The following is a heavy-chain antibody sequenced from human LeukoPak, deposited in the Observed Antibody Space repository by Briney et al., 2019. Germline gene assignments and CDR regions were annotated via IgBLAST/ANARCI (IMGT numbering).Heavy chain of an antibody. CDR2: INPNSGGT. J-gene: IGHJ4*02. CDR3: ASSLVTATPYGFDY. D-gene: IGHD2-21*02. CDR1: GYTFTGYY. V-gene: IGHV1-2*04. Sequence: ASVKVSCKASGYTFTGYYMHWVRQAPGQGLEWVGWINPNSGGTNYAQKFLDWVTMTRDTSISTAYMELSRLRSDDTAVYYCASSLVTATPYGFDYWGQGTLVTVSS.